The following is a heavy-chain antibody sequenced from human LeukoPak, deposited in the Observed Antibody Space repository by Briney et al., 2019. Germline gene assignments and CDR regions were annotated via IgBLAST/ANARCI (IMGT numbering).Heavy chain of an antibody. CDR2: ISDSGDST. V-gene: IGHV3-23*01. CDR1: GFTFSNYA. J-gene: IGHJ3*02. Sequence: GGSLRLSCAASGFTFSNYAMSWVRQTPGKGLEWVSAISDSGDSTYYADSVKGRFTISRDNSKNTLHLQMNSLRAEDTAVYYCAMAAYYYDSSGYYGKAAFDIWSQGTMVTVSS. CDR3: AMAAYYYDSSGYYGKAAFDI. D-gene: IGHD3-22*01.